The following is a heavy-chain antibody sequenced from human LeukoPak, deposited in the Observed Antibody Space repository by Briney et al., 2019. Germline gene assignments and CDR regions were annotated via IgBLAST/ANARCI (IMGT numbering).Heavy chain of an antibody. J-gene: IGHJ4*02. V-gene: IGHV3-23*01. Sequence: GGSLRLSCAASGFTFSSYEMNWVRQAPGKGLEWVSGINWNGDSTGYADSVKGRFTISRDNSKNTLFLQMNSLRAEDTAVYYCTKLGSWSGSGSYNDYWGQGTLVTVSS. CDR2: INWNGDST. D-gene: IGHD3-10*01. CDR1: GFTFSSYE. CDR3: TKLGSWSGSGSYNDY.